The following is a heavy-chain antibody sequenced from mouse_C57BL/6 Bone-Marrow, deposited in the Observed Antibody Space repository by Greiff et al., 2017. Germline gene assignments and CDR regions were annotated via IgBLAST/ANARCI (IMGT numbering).Heavy chain of an antibody. CDR1: GYTFTSYW. V-gene: IGHV1-7*01. J-gene: IGHJ2*01. D-gene: IGHD1-1*01. CDR2: INPSSGYT. Sequence: QVQLQQSGAELAKPGASVKLSCKASGYTFTSYWMHWVKQRPGQGLEWIGYINPSSGYTKYNQKFKDKATLTEDKYFSTAYMQLSSLTDENSAVYCCARRATVGGCDYWCQGTTLTVSA. CDR3: ARRATVGGCDY.